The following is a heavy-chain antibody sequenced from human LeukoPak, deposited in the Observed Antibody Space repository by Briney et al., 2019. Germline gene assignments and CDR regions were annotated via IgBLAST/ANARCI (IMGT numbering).Heavy chain of an antibody. CDR2: ISSNGGRT. Sequence: PGGSLRLSCAASGFTFSSYPMSWVRQVPGKGLEWVSSISSNGGRTYYADSVKGRFTISRDNSNNTLYLQMNSLRVEDTAVYYCARESTRVMITFGGAVPGKYFDYWGQGTLVTVSS. CDR1: GFTFSSYP. V-gene: IGHV3-23*01. J-gene: IGHJ4*02. D-gene: IGHD3-16*01. CDR3: ARESTRVMITFGGAVPGKYFDY.